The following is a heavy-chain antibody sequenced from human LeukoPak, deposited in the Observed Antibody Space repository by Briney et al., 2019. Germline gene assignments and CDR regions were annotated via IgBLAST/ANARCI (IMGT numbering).Heavy chain of an antibody. CDR3: ARADYSNRSFDP. D-gene: IGHD4-11*01. V-gene: IGHV4-31*03. CDR2: VYYSGST. J-gene: IGHJ5*02. CDR1: GGSISSGGYY. Sequence: PSETLSLTCTVSGGSISSGGYYWSWIRQHPGKGLEWIGYVYYSGSTYYNPSLKSRLTISVDTSKNQFSLKLSSVTAADTAVYYCARADYSNRSFDPWGQGTLVTVSS.